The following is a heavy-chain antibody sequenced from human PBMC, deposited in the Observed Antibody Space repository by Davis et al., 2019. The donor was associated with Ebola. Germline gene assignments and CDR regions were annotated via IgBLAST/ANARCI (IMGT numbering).Heavy chain of an antibody. CDR1: GGSISSSNW. CDR2: IYHSGST. D-gene: IGHD6-19*01. J-gene: IGHJ6*02. Sequence: MPGGSLRLSCAVSGGSISSSNWWSWVRQPQGKGLEWIGEIYHSGSTNYNPSLKSRVTISVDKSKNQFSLKLSSVTAADTAVYYCARDKVAVAGSAYYYYGMDVWGQGTTVTVSS. CDR3: ARDKVAVAGSAYYYYGMDV. V-gene: IGHV4-4*02.